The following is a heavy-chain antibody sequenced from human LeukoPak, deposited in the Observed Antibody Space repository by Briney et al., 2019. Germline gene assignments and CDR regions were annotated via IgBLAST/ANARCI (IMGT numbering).Heavy chain of an antibody. J-gene: IGHJ4*02. D-gene: IGHD2-2*01. CDR1: GYTFTSYW. CDR3: ARPSSSSSPDY. Sequence: AGESLKISCKGSGYTFTSYWIGWVRQMPGKGLEWMGIIYPADSDTRYSPSFQGQVTISADKSISTAYLQWSSLKATDTAMYYCARPSSSSSPDYWGQGTLVTVSS. CDR2: IYPADSDT. V-gene: IGHV5-51*01.